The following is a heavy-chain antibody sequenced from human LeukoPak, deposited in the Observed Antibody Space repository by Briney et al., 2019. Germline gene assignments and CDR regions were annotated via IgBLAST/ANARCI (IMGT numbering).Heavy chain of an antibody. V-gene: IGHV3-74*01. CDR3: ARRYRSSSDY. D-gene: IGHD1-14*01. J-gene: IGHJ4*02. CDR2: INSDGSST. Sequence: GGSLRLSCAASGFTFSNYWMHWVHQAPGKGLVWVSRINSDGSSTTYADSVKGRFTISRDNAKNTLYLQMNSLRAEDTAVYFCARRYRSSSDYWGQGTLVAVSS. CDR1: GFTFSNYW.